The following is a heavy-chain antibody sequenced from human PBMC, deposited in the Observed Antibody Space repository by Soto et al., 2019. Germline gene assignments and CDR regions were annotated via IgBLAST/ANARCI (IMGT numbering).Heavy chain of an antibody. D-gene: IGHD5-18*01. J-gene: IGHJ4*02. V-gene: IGHV3-30-3*01. CDR1: GFTFSRYP. CDR3: ASDALSGYRSSRRYVGEGFDH. Sequence: GGSLRLSCAASGFTFSRYPMHWVRQAPGKGLEWVAVASFDGSKEFYADSVKGRFTISRDNSKNMLYLEMDSLRTEDTAVYYCASDALSGYRSSRRYVGEGFDHWGQGILVTVSS. CDR2: ASFDGSKE.